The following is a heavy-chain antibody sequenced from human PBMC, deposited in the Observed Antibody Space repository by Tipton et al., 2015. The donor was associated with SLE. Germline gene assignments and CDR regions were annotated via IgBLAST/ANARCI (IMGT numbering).Heavy chain of an antibody. CDR2: IYSGGST. CDR1: GFTVSSNY. Sequence: GSLRLSCAASGFTVSSNYMSWVRRAPGKGLEWVSVIYSGGSTYYADSVKGRFTISRHNSKNTLYLQMNSLRAEDTAVYYCAREGSAAARYFDLWGRGTLVTVSS. CDR3: AREGSAAARYFDL. V-gene: IGHV3-53*04. D-gene: IGHD6-13*01. J-gene: IGHJ2*01.